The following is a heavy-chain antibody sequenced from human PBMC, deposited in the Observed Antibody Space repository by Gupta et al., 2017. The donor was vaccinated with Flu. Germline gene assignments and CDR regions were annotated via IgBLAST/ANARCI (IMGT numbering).Heavy chain of an antibody. CDR1: GFTFSSYE. V-gene: IGHV3-48*03. D-gene: IGHD4-17*01. CDR2: ISSSGSTI. J-gene: IGHJ3*02. Sequence: EVQLVESGGGLVQPGGSLRLSCAASGFTFSSYEMNWVRQAPGKGLELVSYISSSGSTISYADSMKGRFTISRDNAKNSLYLQMNSLRAEDTAVYYCARDHDANYGDCVGGRAFDIWGQGTMVTVSS. CDR3: ARDHDANYGDCVGGRAFDI.